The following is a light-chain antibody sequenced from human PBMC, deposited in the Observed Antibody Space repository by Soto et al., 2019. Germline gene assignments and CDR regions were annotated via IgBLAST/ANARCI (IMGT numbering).Light chain of an antibody. V-gene: IGLV2-8*01. Sequence: ALTQPPSASGSPGQSVTIACTGTSSDVGYYNYVSWYQQPPGKAPKLLIYDVGKRPSGVPDRFSGSKSGNTASLTVSGLQAEDEGDYYCSSYAGSNYPYVFGTGTKVTVL. CDR2: DVG. J-gene: IGLJ1*01. CDR3: SSYAGSNYPYV. CDR1: SSDVGYYNY.